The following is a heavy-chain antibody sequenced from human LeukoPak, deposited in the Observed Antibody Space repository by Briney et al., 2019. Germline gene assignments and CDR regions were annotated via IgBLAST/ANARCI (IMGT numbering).Heavy chain of an antibody. CDR2: INPNSGGT. Sequence: GASVKVSCKASGYTFTGYYMHWVRQAPGQGLEWMGWINPNSGGTNYAQKFQGWVTMTRDTSISTAYMELSRLRSDDTAVYYCARDRELAHVFTLDVWGQGTTVTVSS. CDR1: GYTFTGYY. J-gene: IGHJ6*02. V-gene: IGHV1-2*04. D-gene: IGHD3-10*01. CDR3: ARDRELAHVFTLDV.